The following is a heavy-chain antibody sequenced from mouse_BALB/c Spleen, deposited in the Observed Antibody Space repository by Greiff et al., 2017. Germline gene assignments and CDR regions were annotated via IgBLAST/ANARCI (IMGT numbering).Heavy chain of an antibody. D-gene: IGHD1-1*01. J-gene: IGHJ4*01. CDR1: GYTFTSYW. CDR3: ARKEGTTVVDYYAMDY. CDR2: INPSTGYT. V-gene: IGHV1-7*01. Sequence: QVQLQQSGPELAKPGASVKMSCKASGYTFTSYWMHWVKQRPGQGLEWIGFINPSTGYTEYNQKFKGKATLTADKSSSTAYMQLSSLTSEDSAVYFCARKEGTTVVDYYAMDYWGQGTSVTVSS.